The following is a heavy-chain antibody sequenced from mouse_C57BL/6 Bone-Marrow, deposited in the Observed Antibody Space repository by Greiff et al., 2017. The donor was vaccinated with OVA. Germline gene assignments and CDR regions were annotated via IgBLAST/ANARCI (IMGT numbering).Heavy chain of an antibody. CDR1: GYTFTSYW. J-gene: IGHJ2*01. CDR3: AREDYYGSSPYYFDY. CDR2: IDPSDSET. Sequence: QVQLQQSGAELVRPGSSVKLSCKASGYTFTSYWMHWVKQRPIQGLEWIGNIDPSDSETHYNQKFKDKATLTVDKSSSTAYMQLSSLTSEDSAVYYCAREDYYGSSPYYFDYWGQGTTLTVSS. D-gene: IGHD1-1*01. V-gene: IGHV1-52*01.